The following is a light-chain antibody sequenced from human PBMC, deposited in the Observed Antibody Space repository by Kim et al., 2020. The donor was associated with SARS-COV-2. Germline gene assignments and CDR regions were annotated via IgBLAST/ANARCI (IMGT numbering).Light chain of an antibody. Sequence: EIVLTQSPGTLSLSPGERATLSCRASQSVSSNYLAWYQQRPGPAPMLLIYGASSTATDIPDMFSGSGSGTDFTLTISRLEPEDFVVYYCHRYGNSPITFGQGTRMEIK. V-gene: IGKV3-20*01. CDR3: HRYGNSPIT. J-gene: IGKJ5*01. CDR1: QSVSSNY. CDR2: GAS.